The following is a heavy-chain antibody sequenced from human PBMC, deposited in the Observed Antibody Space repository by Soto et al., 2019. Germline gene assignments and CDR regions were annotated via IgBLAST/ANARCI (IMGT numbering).Heavy chain of an antibody. Sequence: EVQLVESGGGLVQPGGSLRLSCATSGITFSDHDMDWVRQAPGKGLEWLGRCRSRADNYATDYAASVKGRFTFSRDDSKRSLSLQMRGLKTGDTAMYYCVLWVRGLINYWGQGTLVTVSS. J-gene: IGHJ4*02. CDR3: VLWVRGLINY. D-gene: IGHD3-10*01. CDR1: GITFSDHD. CDR2: CRSRADNYAT. V-gene: IGHV3-72*01.